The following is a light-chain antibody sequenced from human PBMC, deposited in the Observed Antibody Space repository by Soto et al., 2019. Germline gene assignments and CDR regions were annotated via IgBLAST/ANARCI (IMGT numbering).Light chain of an antibody. CDR3: GHYTPSDNWV. V-gene: IGLV2-11*01. Sequence: QSVLTQPRSVSGSPGQSVTISCTGTNSDVGAYNYISWYQQFPGKAPKVIISAVSQRRSGVPDRFSGSKSGNTASLTISGLQADDEVNYFCGHYTPSDNWVFGEGTKRPVL. J-gene: IGLJ3*02. CDR2: AVS. CDR1: NSDVGAYNY.